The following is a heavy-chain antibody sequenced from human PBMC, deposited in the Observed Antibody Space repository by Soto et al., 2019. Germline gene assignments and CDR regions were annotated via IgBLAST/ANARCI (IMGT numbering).Heavy chain of an antibody. CDR2: ISGSGGST. CDR3: ARDRGDYGSCAGDFDI. CDR1: GFTFSSYA. J-gene: IGHJ3*02. V-gene: IGHV3-23*01. Sequence: GGSLRLSCAASGFTFSSYAMSWVRQAPGKGLEWVSAISGSGGSTYYADSVKGRFTISRDNSKNTLYLQMNSLRSEDTAVYYCARDRGDYGSCAGDFDIWGQGTMVTVSS. D-gene: IGHD4-17*01.